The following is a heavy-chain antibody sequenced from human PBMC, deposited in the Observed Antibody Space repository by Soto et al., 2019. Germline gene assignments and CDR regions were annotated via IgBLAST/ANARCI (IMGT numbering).Heavy chain of an antibody. J-gene: IGHJ4*02. V-gene: IGHV1-69*02. CDR1: GDTFNFYT. Sequence: QVQLVQSGAEVKKPGSSLRVSCKASGDTFNFYTINWVRQAPGLGLEWLGRIIPYLSVSNYAQKFQGRVTNTADKTTSTAYMEVSSLRSEDTAMYDCATSFGSGYRAFDYWGQGALVTVSS. CDR2: IIPYLSVS. D-gene: IGHD3-10*01. CDR3: ATSFGSGYRAFDY.